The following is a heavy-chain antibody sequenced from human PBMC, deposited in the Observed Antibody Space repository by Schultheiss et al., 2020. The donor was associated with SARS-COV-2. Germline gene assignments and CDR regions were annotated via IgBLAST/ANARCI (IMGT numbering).Heavy chain of an antibody. D-gene: IGHD5-18*01. CDR3: ARVAGYSYGPERYYYYYMDV. V-gene: IGHV1-69*02. Sequence: SVKVSCKASGGTFSSYTISWVRQAPGQGLEWMGRIIPILGIANYAQKFQGRVTITADKSTSTAYMELSSLRSEDTAVYYCARVAGYSYGPERYYYYYMDVWGKGTTVTVSS. CDR2: IIPILGIA. J-gene: IGHJ6*03. CDR1: GGTFSSYT.